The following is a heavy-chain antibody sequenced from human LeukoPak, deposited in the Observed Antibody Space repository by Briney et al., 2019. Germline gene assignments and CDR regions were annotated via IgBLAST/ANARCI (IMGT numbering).Heavy chain of an antibody. CDR3: ARVGFTMVRGVRDDAFDI. Sequence: PSETLSLTCTVSGGSISSGGYYWSWIRQHPGKGLEWIGYIYYSGSTYYNPSLKSRVTISVDTSKNQFSLKLSSVTAADTAVYYCARVGFTMVRGVRDDAFDIWGQGTMVTVSS. CDR2: IYYSGST. V-gene: IGHV4-31*03. CDR1: GGSISSGGYY. D-gene: IGHD3-10*01. J-gene: IGHJ3*02.